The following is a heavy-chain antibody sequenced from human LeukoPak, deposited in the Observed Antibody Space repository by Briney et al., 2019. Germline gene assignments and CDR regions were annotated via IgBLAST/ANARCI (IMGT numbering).Heavy chain of an antibody. CDR1: GGSISSYY. J-gene: IGHJ5*02. CDR2: IYYSGST. V-gene: IGHV4-59*12. Sequence: SETLSLTCTVSGGSISSYYWSWIRQPPGKGLEWIGYIYYSGSTYYNPSLKSRVTISVDTSKNQFSLKLSSVTAADTAVYYCARGVVPAANLKAWFDPWGQGTLVTVSS. D-gene: IGHD2-2*01. CDR3: ARGVVPAANLKAWFDP.